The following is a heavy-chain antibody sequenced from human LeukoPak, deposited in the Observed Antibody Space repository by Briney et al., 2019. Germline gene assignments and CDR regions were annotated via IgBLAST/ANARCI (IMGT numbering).Heavy chain of an antibody. J-gene: IGHJ4*02. V-gene: IGHV4-4*09. CDR2: IYSSGAT. CDR3: ARRTPGPQLDEYVAYFFDH. D-gene: IGHD2-2*01. CDR1: GGSITTYN. Sequence: SETLSLICTVSGGSITTYNWIWIRQTPGQALEWIGHIYSSGATKYNPSLKSRATILLDTSKNQLSLKLSCVSAADTAVYYCARRTPGPQLDEYVAYFFDHWGQGTQVTVSS.